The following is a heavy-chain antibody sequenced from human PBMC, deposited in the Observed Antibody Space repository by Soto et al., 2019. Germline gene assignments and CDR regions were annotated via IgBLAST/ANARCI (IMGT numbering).Heavy chain of an antibody. V-gene: IGHV1-69*13. D-gene: IGHD2-15*01. CDR2: LIPIFGPA. J-gene: IGHJ4*02. Sequence: SVKVSCKASGGTCSSYAINWVRKAPGQGLEWMGWLIPIFGPANYAQKFQGRVTITADESTSTADMELSSLRSEDTAVYFRASEWVAATCYYFYDWGQGTLVTVAS. CDR3: ASEWVAATCYYFYD. CDR1: GGTCSSYA.